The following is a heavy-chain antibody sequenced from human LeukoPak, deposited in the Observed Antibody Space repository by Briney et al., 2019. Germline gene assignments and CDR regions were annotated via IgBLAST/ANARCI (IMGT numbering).Heavy chain of an antibody. J-gene: IGHJ4*02. CDR3: AKRRGFSPAFDY. CDR1: GFTFSSYA. Sequence: GGSLRLSCAASGFTFSSYAMSWVRQAPGKGLEWVSAISGSGSSTYYADSVKGRFTISRDNSKNTLYLQMNSLRAEDTAVYYCAKRRGFSPAFDYWGQGTLVTVSS. CDR2: ISGSGSST. V-gene: IGHV3-23*01. D-gene: IGHD2-2*01.